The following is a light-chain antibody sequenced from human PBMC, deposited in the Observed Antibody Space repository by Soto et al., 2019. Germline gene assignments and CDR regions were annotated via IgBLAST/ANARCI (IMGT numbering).Light chain of an antibody. CDR3: CSYAGSYTLV. J-gene: IGLJ2*01. V-gene: IGLV2-11*01. Sequence: QSVLTQPRSVSGSPGPSVTISCTGTSSHVGGYNYVSWYQQHPGKAPKLMIYDVSKRPSGVPDRFSGSKSGNTASLTISGLQAEDEADYYCCSYAGSYTLVFGGGTKVTVL. CDR1: SSHVGGYNY. CDR2: DVS.